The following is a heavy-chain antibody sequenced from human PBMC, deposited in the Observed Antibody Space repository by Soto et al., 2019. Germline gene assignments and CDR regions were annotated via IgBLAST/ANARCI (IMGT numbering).Heavy chain of an antibody. CDR3: ATQLNGDLDF. Sequence: QVQLVQSGAEVRKPGSSVKVSCKASGGTFSTSAMNWVRQAPGQGLEWMGSIIPVFGTATYAQSFQGRLTITADGSTTTGYMELSSLRSEDTAVYYCATQLNGDLDFWGXGTLLIVSS. V-gene: IGHV1-69*15. D-gene: IGHD7-27*01. J-gene: IGHJ4*02. CDR2: IIPVFGTA. CDR1: GGTFSTSA.